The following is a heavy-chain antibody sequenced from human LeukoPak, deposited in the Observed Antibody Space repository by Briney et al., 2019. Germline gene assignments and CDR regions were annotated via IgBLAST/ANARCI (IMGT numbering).Heavy chain of an antibody. J-gene: IGHJ6*02. CDR3: ARDPTVTKVYYYYGMDV. Sequence: ASVKVSCKASGYTFTSYGISWVRQAPGQGLEWMGWISAYNGNTNYAQKLQGRVTMTTDTSTSTAYMELRSLRSDDTAAYYCARDPTVTKVYYYYGMDVWGQGTTVTVS. CDR1: GYTFTSYG. V-gene: IGHV1-18*01. D-gene: IGHD4-11*01. CDR2: ISAYNGNT.